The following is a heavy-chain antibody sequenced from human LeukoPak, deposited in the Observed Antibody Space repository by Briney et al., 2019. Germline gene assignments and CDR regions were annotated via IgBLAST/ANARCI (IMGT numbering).Heavy chain of an antibody. CDR2: IISSSSYI. Sequence: GSLGLSCAASGFTFSSYSMNWVRQAPGKGLEGVSYIISSSSYIYYADSVKGRFTISRDNAKNSLYLQMNRLRAEDTAVYYCARGISRDGYNFDYWGQGTLVTVSS. J-gene: IGHJ4*02. CDR1: GFTFSSYS. CDR3: ARGISRDGYNFDY. V-gene: IGHV3-21*01. D-gene: IGHD5-24*01.